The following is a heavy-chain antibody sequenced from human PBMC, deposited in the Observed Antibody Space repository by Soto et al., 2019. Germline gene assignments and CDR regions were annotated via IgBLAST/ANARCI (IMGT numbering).Heavy chain of an antibody. V-gene: IGHV3-23*04. CDR1: GFTFSGSA. Sequence: EVQLVESGGGLVQPGGSLKLSCAASGFTFSGSAMHWVRQAPGKGLEWVSVISGNGGSTYYADSVKGRFTISRDNSKNTLYVQMNSLRAEDTAVYYCAKAGASIHWGQGTLVTVSS. D-gene: IGHD2-2*01. CDR3: AKAGASIH. J-gene: IGHJ4*02. CDR2: ISGNGGST.